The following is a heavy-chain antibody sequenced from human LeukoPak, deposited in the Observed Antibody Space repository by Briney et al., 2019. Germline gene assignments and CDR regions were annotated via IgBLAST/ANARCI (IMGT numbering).Heavy chain of an antibody. CDR2: IYTSGST. D-gene: IGHD2-2*01. J-gene: IGHJ4*02. Sequence: PSETLSLTCTVSGGSISSYYWSWIRQPAGKGLEWIGRIYTSGSTNYNPSLKSRVTISVDTSKNQFSLKLSSVTAADTAVHYCARDGDCSSTSCYDYWGQGTLVTVSS. CDR3: ARDGDCSSTSCYDY. V-gene: IGHV4-4*07. CDR1: GGSISSYY.